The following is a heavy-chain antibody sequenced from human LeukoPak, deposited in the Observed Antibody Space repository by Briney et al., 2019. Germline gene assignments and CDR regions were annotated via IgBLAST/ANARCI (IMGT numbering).Heavy chain of an antibody. CDR1: GGSISSGGYY. CDR3: ARDGPNSGLAFDI. CDR2: IYHSGST. Sequence: PSETLSLTCTVSGGSISSGGYYWNWIRQPPGKGLEWIGYIYHSGSTYYNPSLKSRVTISVDRSKNQFSLKLSSVTAADTAVYYCARDGPNSGLAFDIWGQGTMVTVSS. D-gene: IGHD4-23*01. V-gene: IGHV4-30-2*01. J-gene: IGHJ3*02.